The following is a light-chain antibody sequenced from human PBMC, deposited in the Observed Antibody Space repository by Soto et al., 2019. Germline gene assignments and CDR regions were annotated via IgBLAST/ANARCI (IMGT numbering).Light chain of an antibody. J-gene: IGLJ1*01. CDR2: RNN. CDR1: SSNIGSNY. CDR3: AAWDDSLSAYV. Sequence: QSVLTQPPSASGTPGQRVTISCSGSSSNIGSNYVYWYQQLPGTAPKLHIYRNNQRPSGVPDRSSGSKSGTSASLAISGLRSEDEADYYCAAWDDSLSAYVFGTGTKLTVL. V-gene: IGLV1-47*01.